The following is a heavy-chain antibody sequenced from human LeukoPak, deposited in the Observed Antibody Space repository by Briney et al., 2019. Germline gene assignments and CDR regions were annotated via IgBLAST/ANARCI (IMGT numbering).Heavy chain of an antibody. V-gene: IGHV4-39*07. D-gene: IGHD5-18*01. CDR3: ARWGYSYGNYYGMDV. CDR1: GGSISSSSYY. CDR2: IYYSGST. J-gene: IGHJ6*02. Sequence: PSETLSLTCTVSGGSISSSSYYWGWIRQPPGKGLEWIGSIYYSGSTYYNPSLKSRVTISVDTSKNQFSLKLSSVTAADTAVYYCARWGYSYGNYYGMDVWGQGTTVTVSS.